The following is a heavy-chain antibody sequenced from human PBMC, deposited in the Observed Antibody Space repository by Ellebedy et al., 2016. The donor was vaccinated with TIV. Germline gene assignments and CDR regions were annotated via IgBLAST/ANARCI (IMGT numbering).Heavy chain of an antibody. D-gene: IGHD3-10*01. J-gene: IGHJ4*02. CDR2: IKKDGSEE. CDR3: VRDYPWFGESPGLH. CDR1: GFTFNKYW. Sequence: GESLKISCAASGFTFNKYWMSWVRQAPGKGPEWVANIKKDGSEEKYVGSVKGRFTICRDNAKNSLYLQMNSLRDEDTAVYYCVRDYPWFGESPGLHWGQGTVVTVSS. V-gene: IGHV3-7*03.